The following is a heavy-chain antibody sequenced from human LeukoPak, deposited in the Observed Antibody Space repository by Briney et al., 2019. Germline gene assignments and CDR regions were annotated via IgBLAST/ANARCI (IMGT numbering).Heavy chain of an antibody. CDR2: ISRDSNII. Sequence: PGGSLRLSCAASGFAFSSYSMNWLRQAPRKGLEWVSFISRDSNIIHYADSVKGRFTISRDNAKNSLYLQMNSLRAEDTAVYYCARSNYAERWLQLKIWGQGTMVTVSS. D-gene: IGHD5-24*01. CDR3: ARSNYAERWLQLKI. CDR1: GFAFSSYS. J-gene: IGHJ3*02. V-gene: IGHV3-48*01.